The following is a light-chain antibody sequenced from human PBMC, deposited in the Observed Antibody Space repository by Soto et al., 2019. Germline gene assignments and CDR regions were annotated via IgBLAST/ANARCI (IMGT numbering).Light chain of an antibody. J-gene: IGKJ4*01. CDR2: GAS. Sequence: IALTPSPGTLSLSPAQSLTLSCRATQSVSSSFLAWYQQRPGQAPRLLIFGASNRATGIPDRFSGSGSGTDFSLTISRLEPEDCAVYYCQQYGNSITFGGGTKVDI. CDR1: QSVSSSF. V-gene: IGKV3-20*01. CDR3: QQYGNSIT.